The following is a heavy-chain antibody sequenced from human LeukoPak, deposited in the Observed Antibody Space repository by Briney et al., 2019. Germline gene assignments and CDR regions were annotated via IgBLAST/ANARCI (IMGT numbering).Heavy chain of an antibody. J-gene: IGHJ4*02. Sequence: GGSLRLSCAASGFTFSSYGMHWVRQAPGKGPEWVAVISYDGSNKYYADSVKGRFTISRDNSKNTLYLQMNSLRAEDTAVYYCARSRGGIAVAGPFDYWGQGTLVTVSS. CDR2: ISYDGSNK. CDR1: GFTFSSYG. D-gene: IGHD6-19*01. V-gene: IGHV3-30*03. CDR3: ARSRGGIAVAGPFDY.